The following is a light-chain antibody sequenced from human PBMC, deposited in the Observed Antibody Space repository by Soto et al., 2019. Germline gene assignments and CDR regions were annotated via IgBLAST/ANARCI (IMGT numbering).Light chain of an antibody. V-gene: IGKV3-20*01. J-gene: IGKJ1*01. CDR3: QQYGGSPRT. CDR2: DAS. Sequence: EFVLTQSPGTLSLSPGERATLSCRASQTVRNNYLAWYQQKPGQAPRLLIYDASRRATGIPDRFTGSGFGTDFTLTISRLAPEDLAVYYCQQYGGSPRTFGQGTKGDIK. CDR1: QTVRNNY.